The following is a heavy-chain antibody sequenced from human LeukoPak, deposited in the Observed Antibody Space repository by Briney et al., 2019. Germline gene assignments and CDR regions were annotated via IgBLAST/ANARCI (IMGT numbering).Heavy chain of an antibody. D-gene: IGHD2-8*01. CDR1: GFSFSSYP. CDR3: ARDSVNGPFVISLDL. V-gene: IGHV3-48*03. J-gene: IGHJ4*02. CDR2: ICSDGNTE. Sequence: GGSLRLSCAAAGFSFSSYPMNWVRQAPWKGLEWRSHICSDGNTESYVDAPRGRFTMSRDNAKNSLFLLINSLRVEDTAVYYCARDSVNGPFVISLDLWGQGALVTVSS.